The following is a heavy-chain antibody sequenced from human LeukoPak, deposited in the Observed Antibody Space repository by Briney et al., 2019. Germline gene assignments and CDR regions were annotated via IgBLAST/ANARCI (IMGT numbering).Heavy chain of an antibody. Sequence: PGGSLRLSCAASGFIFSNYAMHWVRQAPGKGLEWVSTIGGSGSSTFYADSVKGRFTISRDNSKNALFLQMNSLRAEDTAVYYCAKDRRTMIVPFDPWGQGTLVTVSS. CDR2: IGGSGSST. CDR3: AKDRRTMIVPFDP. J-gene: IGHJ5*02. CDR1: GFIFSNYA. V-gene: IGHV3-23*01. D-gene: IGHD3-22*01.